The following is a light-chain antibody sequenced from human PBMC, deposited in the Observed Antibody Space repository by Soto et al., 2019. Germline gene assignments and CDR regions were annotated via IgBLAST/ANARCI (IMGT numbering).Light chain of an antibody. CDR2: DAS. CDR3: QQYDTYSMYT. Sequence: DIQMTQSPSTLPASVGDRVTITCWASQSIGTWLAWYQQKPGKAPKLLIYDASTLESGVPSRFSGSGSGTEFTLTISSLQPDDFATYYCQQYDTYSMYTFGPGTKLEIK. V-gene: IGKV1-5*01. CDR1: QSIGTW. J-gene: IGKJ2*01.